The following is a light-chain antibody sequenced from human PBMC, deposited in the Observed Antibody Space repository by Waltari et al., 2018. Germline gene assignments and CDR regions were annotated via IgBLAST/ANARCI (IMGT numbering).Light chain of an antibody. J-gene: IGLJ1*01. CDR1: SSDVGNFHL. CDR3: CSYAGSRTYV. V-gene: IGLV2-23*02. Sequence: QSALTQPASVSGSPGQSLTISCTGTSSDVGNFHLFSWYQQHPVKLPKLIIYEVSKRPSGVSNHFSGSKSGNTASLTISGLRAEDEADYYCCSYAGSRTYVFGTGTKVTVL. CDR2: EVS.